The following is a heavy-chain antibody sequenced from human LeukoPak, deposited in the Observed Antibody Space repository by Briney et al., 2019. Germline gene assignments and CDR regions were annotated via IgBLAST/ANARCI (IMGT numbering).Heavy chain of an antibody. CDR3: ARVPTLAYCGGDCGFDY. CDR2: INHSGST. CDR1: GGSFSGYY. Sequence: KPSETLSLTCAVYGGSFSGYYWSWVRQPPGKGLEWIGEINHSGSTNYNPSLKSRVTISVDTSKNQFSLKLSSVTAADTAVYYCARVPTLAYCGGDCGFDYWGQGTLVTVSS. V-gene: IGHV4-34*01. D-gene: IGHD2-21*02. J-gene: IGHJ4*02.